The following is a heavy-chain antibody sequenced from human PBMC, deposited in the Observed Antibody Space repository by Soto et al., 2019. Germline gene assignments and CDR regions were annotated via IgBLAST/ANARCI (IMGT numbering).Heavy chain of an antibody. CDR1: GYSFTSYW. CDR2: IYPGDSDT. CDR3: ARLFREAYYYYGMDV. J-gene: IGHJ6*02. V-gene: IGHV5-51*01. Sequence: GESLKISCKGSGYSFTSYWIGWVRQMPGKGLEWMGIIYPGDSDTRYSPSFQGQVTISADKSISTAYLQWSSLKASDTAIYYCARLFREAYYYYGMDVWGQGTTVTVSS.